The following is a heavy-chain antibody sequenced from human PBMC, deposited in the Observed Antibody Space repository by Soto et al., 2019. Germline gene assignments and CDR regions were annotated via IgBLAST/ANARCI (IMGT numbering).Heavy chain of an antibody. CDR2: INTDGSTT. CDR3: ARSYYYDSSGFNWFDP. J-gene: IGHJ5*02. D-gene: IGHD3-22*01. V-gene: IGHV3-74*01. CDR1: GFTFSRYW. Sequence: GGSLRLACEASGFTFSRYWMHWVRQGPGKGLVWVSRINTDGSTTSYADSVRGRFTISRDNAKNTVYLQMNSLRAEDTAVYYCARSYYYDSSGFNWFDPWGPGTLVTGSS.